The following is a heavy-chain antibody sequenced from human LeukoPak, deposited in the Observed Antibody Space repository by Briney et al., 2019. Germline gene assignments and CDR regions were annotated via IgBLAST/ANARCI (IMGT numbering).Heavy chain of an antibody. CDR1: GYTFTSYD. V-gene: IGHV1-8*01. J-gene: IGHJ4*02. CDR2: MNPNSGNT. Sequence: ASVKVSCKASGYTFTSYDINWARHATGQGLEWMGWMNPNSGNTGYAQKFQGRVTMTRNTSRSTAYMELSSLRSEDTAVYYCARGHSRQTFAYWGQGTLVTVSS. CDR3: ARGHSRQTFAY.